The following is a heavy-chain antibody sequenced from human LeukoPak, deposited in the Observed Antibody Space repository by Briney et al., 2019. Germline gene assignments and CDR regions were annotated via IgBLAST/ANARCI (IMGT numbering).Heavy chain of an antibody. V-gene: IGHV1-69*05. CDR1: GGTFSSYA. J-gene: IGHJ4*02. D-gene: IGHD6-19*01. CDR3: ARGGDSSGWHGPQPNDY. Sequence: GSSVKVSCKASGGTFSSYAISWVRQAPGQGLEWMGGIIPIFGTANYAQKFQGRVTMTRDTSTSTVYMELSSLRSEDTAVYYCARGGDSSGWHGPQPNDYWGQGTLVTVSS. CDR2: IIPIFGTA.